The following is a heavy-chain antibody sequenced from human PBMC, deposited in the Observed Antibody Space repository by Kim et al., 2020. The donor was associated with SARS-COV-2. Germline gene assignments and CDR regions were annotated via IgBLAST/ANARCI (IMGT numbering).Heavy chain of an antibody. Sequence: SETLSLTCTVSGGSISSSSYYWGWIRQPPGKGLEWIGSIYYSGSTYYNPSLKSRVTISVDTSKNQFSLKLSSVTAADTAVYYCARQYCSSTSCLGWRGGGMDVWGQGTTVTVSS. D-gene: IGHD2-2*01. CDR3: ARQYCSSTSCLGWRGGGMDV. V-gene: IGHV4-39*01. J-gene: IGHJ6*02. CDR1: GGSISSSSYY. CDR2: IYYSGST.